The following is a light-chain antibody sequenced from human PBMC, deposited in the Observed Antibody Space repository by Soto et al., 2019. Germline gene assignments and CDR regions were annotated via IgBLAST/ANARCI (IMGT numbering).Light chain of an antibody. V-gene: IGKV1-5*03. Sequence: DIQMTQSPSTLSASVGDRVTITCRASQSISSWLAWYPQKPGKAPKLLIYKASRLESGVPSRFSGRGSGTEFTLTIISLQPDDFATYDFEKYNSYSRTFGQRTKVQIE. CDR2: KAS. J-gene: IGKJ1*01. CDR1: QSISSW. CDR3: EKYNSYSRT.